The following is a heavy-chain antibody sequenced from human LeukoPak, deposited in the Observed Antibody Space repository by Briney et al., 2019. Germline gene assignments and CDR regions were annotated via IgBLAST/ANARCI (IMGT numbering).Heavy chain of an antibody. Sequence: ETLSLTCTVSGGSISSSSYYWGWIRQPPGKGLEWVSVISGSGGSTYYADSVKGRFTISRDNSKNTLYLQMNSLRAEDTAVYYCAKESAYCGSDCRSLSDYWGQGTLVTVSS. D-gene: IGHD2-21*02. CDR2: ISGSGGST. V-gene: IGHV3-23*01. CDR1: GGSISSSSYY. CDR3: AKESAYCGSDCRSLSDY. J-gene: IGHJ4*02.